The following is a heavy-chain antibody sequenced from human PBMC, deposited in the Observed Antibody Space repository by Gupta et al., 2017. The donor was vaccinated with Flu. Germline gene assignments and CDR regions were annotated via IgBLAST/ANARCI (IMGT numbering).Heavy chain of an antibody. CDR3: AKDLGSGTGVNRFDP. Sequence: EVRLLVSGGALAQPGGSLRLSCAASELTFGTYAMAWVRQAPGKGLEWVSTISDNGGRTYYIDSVNGRFTISRDNSMNTLYLQMNSLRVEDTAVYYCAKDLGSGTGVNRFDPWGQGTLVTVSS. J-gene: IGHJ5*02. D-gene: IGHD2-15*01. CDR1: ELTFGTYA. V-gene: IGHV3-23*01. CDR2: ISDNGGRT.